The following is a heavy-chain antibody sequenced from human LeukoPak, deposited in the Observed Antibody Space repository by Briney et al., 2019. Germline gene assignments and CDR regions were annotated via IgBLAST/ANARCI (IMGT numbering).Heavy chain of an antibody. D-gene: IGHD2-15*01. CDR3: ARDPGSPRGYFDL. Sequence: SETLSLTCVVYGGSFSGYSWSWIRQPPGKGLEWIGYIYHSGSTYYNPSLKSRVTISVDRSKKQFSLKLSSVTAADTAVYYCARDPGSPRGYFDLWGRGTLVTVSS. J-gene: IGHJ2*01. CDR2: IYHSGST. CDR1: GGSFSGYS. V-gene: IGHV4-30-2*01.